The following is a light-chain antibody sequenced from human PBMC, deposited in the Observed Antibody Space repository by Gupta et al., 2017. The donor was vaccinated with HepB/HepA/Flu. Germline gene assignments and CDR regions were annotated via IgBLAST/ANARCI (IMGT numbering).Light chain of an antibody. CDR2: SAS. V-gene: IGKV1-12*01. CDR3: QQADNFPWT. J-gene: IGKJ1*01. CDR1: QDVSNW. Sequence: DIQMTQSPSSVSALLGDTVTITCRASQDVSNWLAWYQQKPGKAPNLLIFSASRVQSGVPSRFSGSGYGTDFTLIISSRQPEDFATYYCQQADNFPWTFGQGTKVEIK.